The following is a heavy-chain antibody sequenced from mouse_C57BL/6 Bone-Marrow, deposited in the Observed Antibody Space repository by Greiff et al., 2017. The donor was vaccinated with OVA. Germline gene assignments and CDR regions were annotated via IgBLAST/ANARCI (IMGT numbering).Heavy chain of an antibody. CDR1: GFTFSSYG. V-gene: IGHV5-6*02. D-gene: IGHD2-4*01. Sequence: DVKLVESGGDLVKPGGSLKLSCAASGFTFSSYGMSWVRQTPDKRLEWVATISSGGSYTYYPGSVKGRFTIARDNAKNPLYMQMSSLKSEDTAMYYCARPHYDYDGYYAMDYWGQGTSVTGSS. J-gene: IGHJ4*01. CDR2: ISSGGSYT. CDR3: ARPHYDYDGYYAMDY.